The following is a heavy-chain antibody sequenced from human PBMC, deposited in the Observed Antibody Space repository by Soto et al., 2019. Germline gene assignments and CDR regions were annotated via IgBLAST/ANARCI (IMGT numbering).Heavy chain of an antibody. Sequence: PSETLSLTCTVSGGSISSYYWIWIRQPPGKGLEWIGYIYYSGSTNYNPSLKSRVTISVDTSKNQFSLKLSSVTAADTAVYYCARGSDFWSGLNNWFDPWGQGTLVTVSS. CDR1: GGSISSYY. CDR2: IYYSGST. V-gene: IGHV4-59*01. D-gene: IGHD3-3*01. CDR3: ARGSDFWSGLNNWFDP. J-gene: IGHJ5*02.